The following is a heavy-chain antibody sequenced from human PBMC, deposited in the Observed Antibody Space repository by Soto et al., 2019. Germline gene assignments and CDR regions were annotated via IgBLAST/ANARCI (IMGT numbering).Heavy chain of an antibody. CDR2: IYYSGST. V-gene: IGHV4-61*01. CDR3: ARGGLGYYGSGSYSPHYYYYGMDV. CDR1: GGSVNIGTYY. J-gene: IGHJ6*02. D-gene: IGHD3-10*01. Sequence: SETLSLTCTVPGGSVNIGTYYWSWIRQPPGKGLEWIGYIYYSGSTNYNPSLKSRVTISVDTSKNQFSLKLSSVTAADTAVYYCARGGLGYYGSGSYSPHYYYYGMDVWGQGTTVTSP.